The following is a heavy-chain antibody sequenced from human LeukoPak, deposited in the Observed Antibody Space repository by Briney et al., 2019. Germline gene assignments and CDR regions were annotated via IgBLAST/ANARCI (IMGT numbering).Heavy chain of an antibody. V-gene: IGHV3-23*01. CDR2: ISGGGDDT. Sequence: GGSLRLSCAASGFTFSSYAMTWVRQAPGKGLEWVSAISGGGDDTFYADSVKGRFTISRDNAKNSLYLQMNSLRAEDTAVYYCARDVTIFGVVISGFGYWGQGTLVTVSS. D-gene: IGHD3-3*01. J-gene: IGHJ4*02. CDR3: ARDVTIFGVVISGFGY. CDR1: GFTFSSYA.